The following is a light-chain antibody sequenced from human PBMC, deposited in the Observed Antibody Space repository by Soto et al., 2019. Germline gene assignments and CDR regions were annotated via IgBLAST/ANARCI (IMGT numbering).Light chain of an antibody. CDR3: QQYYSTPPT. CDR1: QSVLYSSNNKNY. V-gene: IGKV4-1*01. J-gene: IGKJ1*01. Sequence: DIVMTQSPDSLAVSLGERATINCKSSQSVLYSSNNKNYLAWYQQKPGQPPKLLIYWASTRESGVPDRFSGSASGTDFTLTISSLQAEDVAFYYCQQYYSTPPTFGQGNKVEIK. CDR2: WAS.